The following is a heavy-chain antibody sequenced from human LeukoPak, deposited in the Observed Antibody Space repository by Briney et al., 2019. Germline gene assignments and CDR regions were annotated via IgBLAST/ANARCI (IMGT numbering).Heavy chain of an antibody. CDR1: GGSISSYY. CDR3: ARPVNSGYFQYLDI. D-gene: IGHD3-22*01. J-gene: IGHJ2*01. V-gene: IGHV4-59*08. CDR2: IHNSEST. Sequence: PSQSLSLTCIVSGGSISSYYWSWILQPPGKGQEWIGYIHNSESTSYHPSLKSRVTISADTSKSQAPLKLSSLTADDTAVYYCARPVNSGYFQYLDIWGPGTLVTVSS.